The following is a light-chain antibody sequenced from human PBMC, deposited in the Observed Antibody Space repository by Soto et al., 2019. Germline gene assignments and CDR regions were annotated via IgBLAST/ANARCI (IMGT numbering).Light chain of an antibody. V-gene: IGLV2-23*01. CDR1: SSDVGGYNL. CDR2: EGS. J-gene: IGLJ2*01. Sequence: QSVLTQPASVSGSPGQSITISCTGTSSDVGGYNLVSWYQQHPGKAPKLMIYEGSKRPSGVSDRFSGSKSGNTASLTISGLQAEDEADYDWCSYAGSSTSVVFGGGTQLTVL. CDR3: CSYAGSSTSVV.